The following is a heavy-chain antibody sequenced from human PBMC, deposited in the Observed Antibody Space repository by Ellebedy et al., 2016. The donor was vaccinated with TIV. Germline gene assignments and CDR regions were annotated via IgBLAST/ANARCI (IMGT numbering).Heavy chain of an antibody. D-gene: IGHD1-20*01. V-gene: IGHV1-69*13. J-gene: IGHJ3*02. Sequence: AASVKVSCKASGGSFRSFGISWVRQAPGQGLELMGGIIPIFDRTEYAQNFQGRVMITADESTSTAYIELSSLRSEDTAVYYCARNPYHNWNHAFDIWGQGTRVTVSS. CDR2: IIPIFDRT. CDR1: GGSFRSFG. CDR3: ARNPYHNWNHAFDI.